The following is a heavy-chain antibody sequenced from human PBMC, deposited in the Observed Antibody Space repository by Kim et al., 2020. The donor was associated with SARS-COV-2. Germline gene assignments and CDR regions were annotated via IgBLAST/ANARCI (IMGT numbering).Heavy chain of an antibody. V-gene: IGHV4-39*07. CDR2: IYYSGST. CDR3: ARFNTMVRGVPDAFDI. CDR1: GGSISSSSYY. D-gene: IGHD3-10*01. Sequence: SETLSLTCTVSGGSISSSSYYWGWIRQPPGKGLEWIGSIYYSGSTYYNPSLKSRVTISVDTSKNQFSLKLSSVTAADTAVYYCARFNTMVRGVPDAFDIWGQGTMVTVSS. J-gene: IGHJ3*02.